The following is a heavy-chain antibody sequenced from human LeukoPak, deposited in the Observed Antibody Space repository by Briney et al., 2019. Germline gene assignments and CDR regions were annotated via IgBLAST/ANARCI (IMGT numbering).Heavy chain of an antibody. CDR3: ARGGATVDY. V-gene: IGHV3-74*01. D-gene: IGHD5-12*01. J-gene: IGHJ4*02. Sequence: PGGSLRLSCAASGFTISTYWMHWVRQAPGKGLVWVSRINSDGSSTSYADSVKGRFTISRDNARTTLYLQMNSLRAEDTAVYFCARGGATVDYWGQGTLVTVSS. CDR1: GFTISTYW. CDR2: INSDGSST.